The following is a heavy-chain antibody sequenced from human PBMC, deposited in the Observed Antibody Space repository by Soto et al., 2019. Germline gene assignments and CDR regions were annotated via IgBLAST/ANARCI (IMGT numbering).Heavy chain of an antibody. D-gene: IGHD4-4*01. CDR3: ARGPGIDYSNYVGSYYYYYYIDF. CDR1: GFTFSSYS. Sequence: PGGSLRLSCAASGFTFSSYSMNWVRQAPGKGLEWVSYISSSSSTIYYADSVKGRFTISRDNAKNSLYLQMNSLRAEDTAVYYCARGPGIDYSNYVGSYYYYYYIDFWGKGITVTVSS. J-gene: IGHJ6*03. V-gene: IGHV3-48*01. CDR2: ISSSSSTI.